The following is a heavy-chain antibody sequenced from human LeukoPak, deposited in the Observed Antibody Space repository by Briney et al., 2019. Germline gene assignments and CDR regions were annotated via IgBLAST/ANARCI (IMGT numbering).Heavy chain of an antibody. V-gene: IGHV4-39*01. CDR2: IYYRGNT. D-gene: IGHD3-22*01. CDR3: ARRSGDGYYFFDY. Sequence: SETLSLTCTVSGGSITSSGYSWGWIRQPPGKGLEWIETIYYRGNTNYNPSLKSLFTVSVDTSKNQFSLKVRSVTAAHTAVYYCARRSGDGYYFFDYWGQGTLVTVSS. CDR1: GGSITSSGYS. J-gene: IGHJ4*02.